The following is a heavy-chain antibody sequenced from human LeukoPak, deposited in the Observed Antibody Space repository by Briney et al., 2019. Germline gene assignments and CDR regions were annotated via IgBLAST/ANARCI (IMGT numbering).Heavy chain of an antibody. D-gene: IGHD3-10*02. CDR1: GFTVSSNY. CDR2: IYSGGST. Sequence: GGSLRLSCAASGFTVSSNYMSWVRQAPGKGLEWVSIIYSGGSTYYADSVKGRFTISRDNSKNTLYLQMNSLRAEDTAVYYCAKESLRLYVVDYWGQGTLVTVSS. J-gene: IGHJ4*02. V-gene: IGHV3-53*01. CDR3: AKESLRLYVVDY.